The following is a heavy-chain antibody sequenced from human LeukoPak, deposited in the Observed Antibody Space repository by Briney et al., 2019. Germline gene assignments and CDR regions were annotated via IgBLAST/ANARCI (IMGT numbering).Heavy chain of an antibody. Sequence: ASVKVSCKASGYTFTGYYMHWVRQAPGQGLEWMGWINPNSGGTNYAQKFQGRVTMTRDTSTSTAYMELSRLRSDDTAVYYCARDFRAAMVSDWFDPWGQGTLVTVSS. CDR3: ARDFRAAMVSDWFDP. CDR2: INPNSGGT. D-gene: IGHD5-18*01. V-gene: IGHV1-2*02. CDR1: GYTFTGYY. J-gene: IGHJ5*02.